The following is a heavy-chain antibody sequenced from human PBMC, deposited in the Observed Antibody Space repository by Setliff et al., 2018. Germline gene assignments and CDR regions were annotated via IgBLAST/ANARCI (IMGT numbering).Heavy chain of an antibody. CDR2: IWYDGRRK. CDR3: GRDDDTTSHYSILNF. J-gene: IGHJ3*01. V-gene: IGHV3-33*08. Sequence: GGSLRLSCEVSTSRFSDYGFHWVRQAPGKGLEWVAVIWYDGRRKYYADSVKGRFTVSRDLSMDTVFLQMDSLRAEDTALYYCGRDDDTTSHYSILNFWGQGTMVTVSS. CDR1: TSRFSDYG. D-gene: IGHD4-4*01.